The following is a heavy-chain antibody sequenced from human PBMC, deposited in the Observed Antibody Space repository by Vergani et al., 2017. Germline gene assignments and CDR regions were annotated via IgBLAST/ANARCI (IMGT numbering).Heavy chain of an antibody. J-gene: IGHJ4*02. Sequence: QVQLVQSGAEVKKPGASVKVSCKASGYTFPRYYMHWVRQAPGQGLEWMGIINPSGGSTSYAQKFQGRVTMTRDTSTSTVYMELSSLRSEDTSVYYCARERGCSSFADYWGQGTLVTVSS. CDR3: ARERGCSSFADY. CDR1: GYTFPRYY. CDR2: INPSGGST. V-gene: IGHV1-46*01. D-gene: IGHD6-6*01.